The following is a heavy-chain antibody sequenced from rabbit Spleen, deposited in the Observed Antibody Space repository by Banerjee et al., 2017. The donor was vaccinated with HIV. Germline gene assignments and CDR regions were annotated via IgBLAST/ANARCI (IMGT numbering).Heavy chain of an antibody. D-gene: IGHD1-1*01. V-gene: IGHV1S45*01. CDR1: GFSFSNNYV. J-gene: IGHJ6*01. CDR3: ARDTSSSFSSYGMDL. Sequence: QEQLEESGGDLVKPEGSLTLTCTASGFSFSNNYVMCWVRQAPGKGLEWIGYIDPVFGIAVYASGVNGRFTISRDNAQNTLYLQLNSLTAADTATYFCARDTSSSFSSYGMDLWGPGTLVTVS. CDR2: IDPVFGIA.